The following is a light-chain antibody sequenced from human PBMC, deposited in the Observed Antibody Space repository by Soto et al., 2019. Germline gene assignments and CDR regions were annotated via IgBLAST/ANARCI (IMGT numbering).Light chain of an antibody. V-gene: IGLV1-44*01. CDR1: TSNIGTNT. CDR3: ATWDDSLNLV. Sequence: QSVLTQSPSASGTPGQRVSISCSGSTSNIGTNTVSWYQHVPGTAPKLLIYSNDQRPSAVPGRFSGSKSGTSASLAISGLLSEDEADSYCATWDDSLNLVFGGGTKLTVL. CDR2: SND. J-gene: IGLJ2*01.